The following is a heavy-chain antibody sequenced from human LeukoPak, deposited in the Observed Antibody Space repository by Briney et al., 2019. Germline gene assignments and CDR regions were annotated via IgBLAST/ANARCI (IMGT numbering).Heavy chain of an antibody. Sequence: ASVKVSCKASGYTFTDYYMHWVRQAPGQRLEWMGWINPNRGDTKYAQKFQDRVTMTRDTSISTAYVELSRLTSDDTAVYYCARGSALQGSRFPFAYWGQGTLVTVSS. CDR3: ARGSALQGSRFPFAY. CDR2: INPNRGDT. CDR1: GYTFTDYY. D-gene: IGHD4-11*01. V-gene: IGHV1-2*02. J-gene: IGHJ4*02.